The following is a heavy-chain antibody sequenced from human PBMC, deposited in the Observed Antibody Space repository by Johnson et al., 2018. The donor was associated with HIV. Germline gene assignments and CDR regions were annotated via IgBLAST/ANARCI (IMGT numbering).Heavy chain of an antibody. Sequence: QVQLVEYGGGLVKPGGSLRLSCAASGFSFSDYYMSWIRQAPGKGLEWISYISRSGSTIYYADSVKGRFTISRDNAKNSLYLQMNSLRAEDTAVYYCARRRRDGDAFDIWGQGTMVTVSS. J-gene: IGHJ3*02. CDR1: GFSFSDYY. CDR2: ISRSGSTI. CDR3: ARRRRDGDAFDI. V-gene: IGHV3-11*04. D-gene: IGHD5-24*01.